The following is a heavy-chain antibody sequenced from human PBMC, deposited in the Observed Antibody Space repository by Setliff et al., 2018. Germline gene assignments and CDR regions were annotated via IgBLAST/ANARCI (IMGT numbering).Heavy chain of an antibody. CDR2: IFHSGST. CDR3: ARLATDYGDYESLNYFDY. J-gene: IGHJ4*02. CDR1: GDSISSGSYY. V-gene: IGHV4-31*03. Sequence: SETLSLTCTVSGDSISSGSYYWNWIRQHPEKGLEWLGYIFHSGSTHYNSSLKSRITISIDTSKNHFSLELNSVTAADTAVYYCARLATDYGDYESLNYFDYWGQGTLVTVSS. D-gene: IGHD4-17*01.